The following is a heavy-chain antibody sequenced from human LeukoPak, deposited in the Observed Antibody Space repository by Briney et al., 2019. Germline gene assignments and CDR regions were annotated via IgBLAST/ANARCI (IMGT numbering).Heavy chain of an antibody. V-gene: IGHV3-48*01. J-gene: IGHJ3*02. CDR1: GFAFSTYI. CDR3: ARDLTSYDYVWGSYRPDAFDI. D-gene: IGHD3-16*02. Sequence: PGGSLRLSCAASGFAFSTYIMNWVRQTPGKGLEWVSYISSSSSTIYYADSVKGRFTISRDNAKNSLYLQMNSLRAEDTAVYYCARDLTSYDYVWGSYRPDAFDIWGQGTMVTVSS. CDR2: ISSSSSTI.